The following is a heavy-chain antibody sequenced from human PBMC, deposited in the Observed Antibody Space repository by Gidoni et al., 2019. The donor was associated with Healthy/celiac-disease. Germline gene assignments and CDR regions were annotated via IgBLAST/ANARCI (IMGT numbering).Heavy chain of an antibody. J-gene: IGHJ3*02. V-gene: IGHV3-23*01. CDR3: ASGGYCSGGSCYSNAFDI. CDR1: GFTFSSYA. D-gene: IGHD2-15*01. CDR2: SSGSGGST. Sequence: EVQLLESGGGLVQPGGSLRLSCAASGFTFSSYAMSWVRQAPGKGLEWVSASSGSGGSTYYADSVKGRFTISRDNSKNTLYLQMNSLRAEDTAVYYCASGGYCSGGSCYSNAFDIWGQGTMVTVSS.